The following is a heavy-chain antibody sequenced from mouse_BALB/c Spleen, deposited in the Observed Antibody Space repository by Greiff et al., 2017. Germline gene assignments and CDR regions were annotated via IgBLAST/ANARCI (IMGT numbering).Heavy chain of an antibody. D-gene: IGHD1-1*01. J-gene: IGHJ1*01. Sequence: EVQGVESGGGLVQPKGSLKLSCAASGFTFNTYAMNWVRQAPGKGLEWVARIRSKSNNYATYYADSVKDRFTISRDDSQSMLYLQMNNLKTEDTAMYYCVRIGLRYWYFDVWGAGTTVTVSS. CDR2: IRSKSNNYAT. V-gene: IGHV10-1*02. CDR1: GFTFNTYA. CDR3: VRIGLRYWYFDV.